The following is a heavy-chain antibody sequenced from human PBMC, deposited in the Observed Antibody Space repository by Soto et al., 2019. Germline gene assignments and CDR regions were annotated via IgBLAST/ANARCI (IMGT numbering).Heavy chain of an antibody. CDR3: TRAPSGNYFFDF. CDR2: SRNKANSYTT. V-gene: IGHV3-72*01. Sequence: WGSLRLSCAASGFIFSDHYMDWVRQAPGKGLEWVGRSRNKANSYTTEYAASVKGRFTISRDDSKNSLYLQMNSLRSEDTAMYYCTRAPSGNYFFDFWGQGT. J-gene: IGHJ4*02. D-gene: IGHD1-26*01. CDR1: GFIFSDHY.